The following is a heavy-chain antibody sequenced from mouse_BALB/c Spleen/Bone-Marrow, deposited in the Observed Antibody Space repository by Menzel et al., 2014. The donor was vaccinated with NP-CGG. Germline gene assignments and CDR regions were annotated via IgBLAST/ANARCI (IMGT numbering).Heavy chain of an antibody. CDR2: INPSNGGT. CDR3: TRGSYGSSQYYFDY. Sequence: QVQLQQPGAELVKPGASVKLSCKASGYTFTSFYMYWVKQRPGQGLEWIGGINPSNGGTNFNEKFKSKATLTLDKSSSPAYMQLSSLTSEDSAVYYCTRGSYGSSQYYFDYWGQGTTLTVTS. J-gene: IGHJ2*01. V-gene: IGHV1S81*02. D-gene: IGHD1-1*01. CDR1: GYTFTSFY.